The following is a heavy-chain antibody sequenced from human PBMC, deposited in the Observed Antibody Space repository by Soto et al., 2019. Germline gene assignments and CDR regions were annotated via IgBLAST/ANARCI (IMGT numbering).Heavy chain of an antibody. J-gene: IGHJ3*02. CDR1: GFSFSSYG. V-gene: IGHV3-30*18. CDR3: AKDFDPENWGNVAFDI. D-gene: IGHD7-27*01. CDR2: ISYDGINK. Sequence: QVQLVESGGGVVQPGRSLRLSCAASGFSFSSYGMDWVRQAPGKRLEWVADISYDGINKYYVDSAKGRFTISRDNAMNMLYLEMNSLRTEDTAVYYCAKDFDPENWGNVAFDIWGQGTMVFVSS.